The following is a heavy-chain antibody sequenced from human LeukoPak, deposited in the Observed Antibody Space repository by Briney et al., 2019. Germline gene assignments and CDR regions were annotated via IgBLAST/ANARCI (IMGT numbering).Heavy chain of an antibody. CDR3: ARVQSYGLYYYYYMDV. CDR2: ISSSGSTI. J-gene: IGHJ6*03. V-gene: IGHV3-11*01. Sequence: GGSLRLSCAASGFTFSDYYMSWIRQAPGKGLEWVSYISSSGSTIYYADSVKGRFTISRDNAKNSLYLQMNGLRAEDTAVYYCARVQSYGLYYYYYMDVWGKGTTVTISS. CDR1: GFTFSDYY. D-gene: IGHD4-17*01.